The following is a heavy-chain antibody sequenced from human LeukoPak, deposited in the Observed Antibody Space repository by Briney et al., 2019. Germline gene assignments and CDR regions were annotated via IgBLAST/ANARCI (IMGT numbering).Heavy chain of an antibody. Sequence: AGGSLRLSCAASGFTFSSYGMSWVRQAPGKGLEWVSAISGSGGSTYYADSVKGRFTISRDNSKNTLYLQMNSLRAEDTAVYYCAKGRSGWDAFDYWGQGTLVTVSS. CDR1: GFTFSSYG. CDR2: ISGSGGST. V-gene: IGHV3-23*01. CDR3: AKGRSGWDAFDY. D-gene: IGHD6-19*01. J-gene: IGHJ4*02.